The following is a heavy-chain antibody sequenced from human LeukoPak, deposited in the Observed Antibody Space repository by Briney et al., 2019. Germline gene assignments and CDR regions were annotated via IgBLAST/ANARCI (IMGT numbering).Heavy chain of an antibody. V-gene: IGHV1-2*06. J-gene: IGHJ4*02. CDR2: INPNSGGT. D-gene: IGHD3-22*01. CDR3: ARQNEYYYDSSGYYYDVGFDY. CDR1: GYTFTGYY. Sequence: ASVKVSCKASGYTFTGYYMHWVRQAPGQGLEWMGRINPNSGGTNHAQKFQGRVTMTRDTSISTAYMELSRLRSDDTAVYYCARQNEYYYDSSGYYYDVGFDYWGQGTLVTVSS.